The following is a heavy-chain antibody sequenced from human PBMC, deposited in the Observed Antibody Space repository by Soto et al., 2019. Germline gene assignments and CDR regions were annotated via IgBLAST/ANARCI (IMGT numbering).Heavy chain of an antibody. V-gene: IGHV3-33*01. CDR2: IWYDGSNK. Sequence: QVQLVESGGGVVQPGRSLRLSCTASGFTFSNYGMHWVRQAPGKGLEWVTLIWYDGSNKYYADSVKGRFTISRDNSKNTLYLQLNSQRVEDTAIYYCARAFCGGSSDPIAGGVDYWGQGALVTVSA. CDR3: ARAFCGGSSDPIAGGVDY. CDR1: GFTFSNYG. J-gene: IGHJ4*02. D-gene: IGHD2-15*01.